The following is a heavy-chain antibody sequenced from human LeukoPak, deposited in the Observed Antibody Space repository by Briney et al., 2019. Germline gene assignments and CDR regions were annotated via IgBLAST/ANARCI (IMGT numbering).Heavy chain of an antibody. V-gene: IGHV3-15*01. Sequence: GGSRRLSCVGSGFTFSDAWISWVRQAPGKGLEWVGRIKSKIDGGTIDYAAPVKGRFTISRDDSRNTLYLQMNSLKTEDAAVYCCTTRRQDGCWGQGTLVTVS. CDR1: GFTFSDAW. D-gene: IGHD6-25*01. CDR2: IKSKIDGGTI. J-gene: IGHJ4*02. CDR3: TTRRQDGC.